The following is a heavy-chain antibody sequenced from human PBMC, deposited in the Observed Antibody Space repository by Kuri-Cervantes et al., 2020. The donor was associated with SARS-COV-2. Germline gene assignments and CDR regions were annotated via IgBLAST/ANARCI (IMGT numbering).Heavy chain of an antibody. V-gene: IGHV7-4-1*02. J-gene: IGHJ6*02. CDR3: ARDLVVVAATPDYYYYGMDV. CDR2: INTNTGNP. Sequence: ASVKVSCNASGGTFSSYSIIWVRQAPGQGLEWMGWINTNTGNPTYAQGFTGRFVFSLDTSVSTAYLQISSLKAEDTAVYYCARDLVVVAATPDYYYYGMDVWGQGTTVTVSS. D-gene: IGHD2-15*01. CDR1: GGTFSSYS.